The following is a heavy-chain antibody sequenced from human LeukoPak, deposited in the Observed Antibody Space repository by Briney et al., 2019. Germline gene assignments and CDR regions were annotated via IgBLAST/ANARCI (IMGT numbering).Heavy chain of an antibody. D-gene: IGHD1-26*01. CDR3: ATVGAGIVGATKLFDP. V-gene: IGHV1-24*01. Sequence: ASVKVSCKVSGYTLTELSMHWVRQAPGKGLEWMGGFDPEDGETIYAQKFQGRVTMTEDTSTDTAYMELGGLRSEDTAVYYCATVGAGIVGATKLFDPWGQGTLVTVPS. J-gene: IGHJ5*02. CDR2: FDPEDGET. CDR1: GYTLTELS.